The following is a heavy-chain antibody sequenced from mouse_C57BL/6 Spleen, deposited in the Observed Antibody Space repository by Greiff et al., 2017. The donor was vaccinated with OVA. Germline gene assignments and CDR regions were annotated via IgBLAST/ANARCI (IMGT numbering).Heavy chain of an antibody. Sequence: EVQLQQSGPELVKPGASVKISCKASGYSFTDYNMNWVKQSNGKSLEWIGVINPNYGTTSYNQKFKGKATLTVDQSSSTAYMQLNSLTSKNSAVYYWAGEGNYDYDGGFDNWGQGTTLTVSS. J-gene: IGHJ2*01. D-gene: IGHD2-4*01. V-gene: IGHV1-39*01. CDR2: INPNYGTT. CDR1: GYSFTDYN. CDR3: AGEGNYDYDGGFDN.